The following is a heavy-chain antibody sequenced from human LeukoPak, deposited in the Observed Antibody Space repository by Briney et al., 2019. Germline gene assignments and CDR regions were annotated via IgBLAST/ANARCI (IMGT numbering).Heavy chain of an antibody. CDR3: ARHDGRGGATMGAFDS. J-gene: IGHJ4*02. D-gene: IGHD5-24*01. CDR1: GGSFSGYY. Sequence: PSETLSLTCAVYGGSFSGYYWSWIRQSPGKGLEWIGSIYYGRTTYYNPSLNSRVTISVLTSKNQFSLQLNSVTAADTAVYYCARHDGRGGATMGAFDSWGQGSLVAVSS. CDR2: IYYGRTT. V-gene: IGHV4-34*01.